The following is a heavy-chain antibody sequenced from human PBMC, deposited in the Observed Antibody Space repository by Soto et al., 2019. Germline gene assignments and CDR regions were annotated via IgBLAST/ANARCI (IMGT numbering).Heavy chain of an antibody. V-gene: IGHV3-23*01. Sequence: EVQLLESGGGLVQPGGSLRLSCTAPSNFDTSNFDISWVRQAPGKGLEWVSGISGGGDTGYADSVKGRSAISSERPTKTLNLPILKLGADDTAVDYCVKCFWGDDWGQRTLVTVS. J-gene: IGHJ1*01. CDR3: VKCFWGDD. CDR2: ISGGGDT. CDR1: SNFDTSNFD. D-gene: IGHD3-3*01.